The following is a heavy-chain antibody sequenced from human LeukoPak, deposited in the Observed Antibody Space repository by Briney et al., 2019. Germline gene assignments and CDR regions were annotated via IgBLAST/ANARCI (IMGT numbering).Heavy chain of an antibody. Sequence: SETLSLTCTVSGGSISSYYWSWIRQPPGKGLEWIGYIYYSGSTNYNPSLKSRVTISVDTSKNQFSLKLSSVTAADTAVYYCARALAMGRSDAFDIWGQGTMVTVSS. CDR1: GGSISSYY. J-gene: IGHJ3*02. V-gene: IGHV4-59*08. CDR3: ARALAMGRSDAFDI. CDR2: IYYSGST. D-gene: IGHD5-24*01.